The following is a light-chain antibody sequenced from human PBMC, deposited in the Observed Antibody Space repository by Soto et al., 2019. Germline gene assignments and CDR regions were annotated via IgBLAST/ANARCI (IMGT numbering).Light chain of an antibody. CDR1: GSDGGAYNL. CDR2: EIT. Sequence: QSVLTQPASVSGSPVQSITISCTETGSDGGAYNLVSWYQHLPDKAPKLIISEITNRPSAYADCFSVSKSGNTASLTLSWLQGEDVDDYSCAAPATTNSVFGSGTKGTVL. J-gene: IGLJ1*01. V-gene: IGLV2-14*01. CDR3: AAPATTNSV.